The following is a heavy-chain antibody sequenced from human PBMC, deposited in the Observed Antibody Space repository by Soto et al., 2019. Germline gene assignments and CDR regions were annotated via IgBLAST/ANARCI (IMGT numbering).Heavy chain of an antibody. CDR3: TRDGEPL. J-gene: IGHJ3*01. V-gene: IGHV3-9*01. CDR2: ISTSGDST. Sequence: EVQLVESGGGLVQPGRSLRLSCVTSGFNFDDYAMHWVRQAPGKGLEWVSSISTSGDSTYYEDSVRGRFTISRDNARASLYLQMDSLRVEVTAMYYCTRDGEPLWGPGTMVTVSS. CDR1: GFNFDDYA.